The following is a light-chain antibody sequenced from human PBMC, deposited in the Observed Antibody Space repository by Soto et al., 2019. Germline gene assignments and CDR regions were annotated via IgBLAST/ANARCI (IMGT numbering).Light chain of an antibody. Sequence: EIVLTQSPATLSLSPGERATLSCRASQSVSSYLAWYQQKTGHHPRLLLYDASNRATGIPARFSGSGAGTDFTLTISSLEPDDFAVYYCQQRSNWPPYTFGPGTKLDIK. CDR3: QQRSNWPPYT. CDR2: DAS. CDR1: QSVSSY. V-gene: IGKV3-11*01. J-gene: IGKJ2*01.